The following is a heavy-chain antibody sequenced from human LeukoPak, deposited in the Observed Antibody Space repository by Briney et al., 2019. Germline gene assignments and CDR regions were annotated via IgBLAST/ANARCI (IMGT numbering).Heavy chain of an antibody. Sequence: GGSLRLSCAASGFTFSSYWMSWVRQAPGKGLERVSVIYSGGSTYYADSVKGRFTISRDNSKNTLYLQMNSLRAEDTAVYYCARDVGSSGWYGDDYWGQGTLVTVSS. CDR2: IYSGGST. D-gene: IGHD6-19*01. J-gene: IGHJ4*02. CDR3: ARDVGSSGWYGDDY. CDR1: GFTFSSYW. V-gene: IGHV3-53*01.